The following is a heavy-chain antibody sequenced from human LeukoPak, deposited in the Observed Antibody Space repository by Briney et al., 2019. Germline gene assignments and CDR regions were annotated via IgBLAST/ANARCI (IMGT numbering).Heavy chain of an antibody. Sequence: TGGSLRLSCAASGFTFSSYAMSWVRQAPGKGLEWVSGISGSGGNTYYADSVKGRFTISRDNSKNTLYLQMNSLRAEDTAVYYCAKDDGGYSYGWGAFDIWGQGTMVTVSS. CDR2: ISGSGGNT. CDR1: GFTFSSYA. J-gene: IGHJ3*02. CDR3: AKDDGGYSYGWGAFDI. V-gene: IGHV3-23*01. D-gene: IGHD5-18*01.